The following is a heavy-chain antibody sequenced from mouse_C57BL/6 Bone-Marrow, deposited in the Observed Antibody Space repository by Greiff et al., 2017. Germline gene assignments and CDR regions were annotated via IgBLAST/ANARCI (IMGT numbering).Heavy chain of an antibody. CDR2: ISYAGSN. J-gene: IGHJ4*01. V-gene: IGHV3-6*02. Sequence: EVQLVESGPGLVKPSQSLSLTCSVTGYSITSGYYWNWIRQFPGNKLEWMGYISYAGSNNYNPSLKNRISITRDTSKNQFFLKLNSVTTEDTATYYCARGREGYAMDYWGQGTSVTVSS. CDR1: GYSITSGYY. CDR3: ARGREGYAMDY.